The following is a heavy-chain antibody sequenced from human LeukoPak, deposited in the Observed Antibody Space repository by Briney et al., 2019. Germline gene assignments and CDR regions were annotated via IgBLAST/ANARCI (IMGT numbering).Heavy chain of an antibody. J-gene: IGHJ4*02. CDR3: ARDTHDYYDISGHYGPDY. D-gene: IGHD3-22*01. CDR2: ISNSGSNT. CDR1: GFTFSDYD. V-gene: IGHV3-11*05. Sequence: PGGSLRLSCAASGFTFSDYDMSWIRQAPGKGLQWVSYISNSGSNTNYADSVKGRFTISRDNAKNSLYLQMNSLRAEDTALYYCARDTHDYYDISGHYGPDYWGQGTLVSVSS.